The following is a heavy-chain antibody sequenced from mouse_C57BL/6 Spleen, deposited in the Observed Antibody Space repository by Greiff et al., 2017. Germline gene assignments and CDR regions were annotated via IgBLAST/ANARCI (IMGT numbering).Heavy chain of an antibody. V-gene: IGHV3-6*01. CDR2: ISYDGSN. CDR3: ARKGGPYWYFDV. Sequence: ESGPGLVKPSQSLSLTCSVTGYSITSGYYWNWIRQFPGNKLEWMGYISYDGSNNYNPSLKNRISITRDTSKNQFFLKLNSVTTEDTATYYCARKGGPYWYFDVWGTGTTVTVSS. J-gene: IGHJ1*03. CDR1: GYSITSGYY.